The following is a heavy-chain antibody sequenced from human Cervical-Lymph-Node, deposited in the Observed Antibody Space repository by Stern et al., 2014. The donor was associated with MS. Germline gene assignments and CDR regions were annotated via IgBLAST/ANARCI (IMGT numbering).Heavy chain of an antibody. CDR3: ARGELKEGLVRGMDV. CDR2: LIPIFGTP. D-gene: IGHD1-26*01. V-gene: IGHV1-69*01. J-gene: IGHJ6*02. CDR1: GGTFSSYA. Sequence: QVQLEESGAEVKKPGSSGKVSCKASGGTFSSYAISWVRQAPGQGLEGMGGLIPIFGTPNYAQKFQGRVTITADEATSTAYMELSRLRSEDTAVYYCARGELKEGLVRGMDVWGQGTTVTVSS.